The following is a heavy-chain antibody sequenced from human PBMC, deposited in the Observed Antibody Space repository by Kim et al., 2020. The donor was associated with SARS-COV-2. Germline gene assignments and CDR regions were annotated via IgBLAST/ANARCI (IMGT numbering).Heavy chain of an antibody. D-gene: IGHD2-15*01. CDR1: GGSISSYY. Sequence: SETLSLTCTVSGGSISSYYWSWIRQPPGEGLEWIGYIYYSGSTNYNPSLKSRVTISVDTSKNQFSLKLSSVTAADTAVYYCARRALGYCSGGSCHDAIDPWGQGTLVTVSS. CDR3: ARRALGYCSGGSCHDAIDP. CDR2: IYYSGST. J-gene: IGHJ5*02. V-gene: IGHV4-59*08.